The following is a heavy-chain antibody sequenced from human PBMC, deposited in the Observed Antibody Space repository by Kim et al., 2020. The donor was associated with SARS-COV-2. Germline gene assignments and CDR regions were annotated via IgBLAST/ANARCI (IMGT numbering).Heavy chain of an antibody. CDR1: GFTFDDYT. Sequence: GGSLRLSCAASGFTFDDYTMHWVRQAPGKGLEWVSLISWDGGSTYYADSVKGRFTISRDNSKNSLYLQMNSLRTEDTALYYCAKDQVRGPSENTAMVNNGMDVWGQGTTVTVSS. CDR2: ISWDGGST. CDR3: AKDQVRGPSENTAMVNNGMDV. J-gene: IGHJ6*02. D-gene: IGHD5-18*01. V-gene: IGHV3-43*01.